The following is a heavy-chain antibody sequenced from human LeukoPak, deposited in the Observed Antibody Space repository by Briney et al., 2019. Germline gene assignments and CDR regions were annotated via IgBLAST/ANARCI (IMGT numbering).Heavy chain of an antibody. Sequence: SETLSLTCAVSGGSISSGGYSWSWIRQPPGKGLEWIGYIYYSGSTYYNPSLKSRVTISVDTSKNQFSLKLSSVTAADTAVYYCARVPRRYFDLWGRGTLVTVSS. CDR1: GGSISSGGYS. J-gene: IGHJ2*01. V-gene: IGHV4-30-4*07. CDR2: IYYSGST. CDR3: ARVPRRYFDL.